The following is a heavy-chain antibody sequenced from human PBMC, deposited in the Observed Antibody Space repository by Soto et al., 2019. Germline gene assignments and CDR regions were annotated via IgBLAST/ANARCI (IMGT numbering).Heavy chain of an antibody. J-gene: IGHJ4*02. D-gene: IGHD3-3*01. CDR2: INHSGST. CDR3: ARGGYYDFWSGYSNRYYFDS. V-gene: IGHV4-34*01. CDR1: GGTFSGYY. Sequence: SETLSLTCAVYGGTFSGYYWSWIRQPPGKGLEWIGEINHSGSTNYNPSLKSRVTISVDTSKNQFSLKLISVTAADTAVYYCARGGYYDFWSGYSNRYYFDSWGQGTLVTVSS.